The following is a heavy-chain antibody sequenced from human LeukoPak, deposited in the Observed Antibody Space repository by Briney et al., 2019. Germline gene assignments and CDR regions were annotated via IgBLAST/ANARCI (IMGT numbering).Heavy chain of an antibody. CDR1: GFTFSSYA. D-gene: IGHD4-17*01. J-gene: IGHJ4*02. Sequence: PGRSLRLSCAASGFTFSSYAMHWVRQALGKGLEWVAVISYDGSNKYYADSVKGRFTISRDNSKNTLYLQMNSLRAEDTAVYYCVRGDTVTTDLDYWGQGTLVTVSS. V-gene: IGHV3-30-3*01. CDR3: VRGDTVTTDLDY. CDR2: ISYDGSNK.